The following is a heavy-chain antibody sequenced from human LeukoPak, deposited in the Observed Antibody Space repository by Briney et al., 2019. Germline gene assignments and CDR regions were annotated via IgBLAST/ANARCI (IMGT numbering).Heavy chain of an antibody. Sequence: SETLSLTCTVSGGSISSYYWSWIRQPAGKGLEWIGRIYTSGSTNYNPSLKSRVTLSVDTSKNQFSLKLSSVTAADTAVYYCVISSGYYTYDYWGQGTLVTVSS. CDR1: GGSISSYY. CDR3: VISSGYYTYDY. CDR2: IYTSGST. V-gene: IGHV4-4*07. D-gene: IGHD3-22*01. J-gene: IGHJ4*02.